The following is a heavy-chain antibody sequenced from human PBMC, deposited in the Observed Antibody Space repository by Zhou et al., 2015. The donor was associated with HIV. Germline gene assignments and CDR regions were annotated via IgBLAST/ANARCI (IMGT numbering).Heavy chain of an antibody. Sequence: QVQLVQSGAEVKRPGSSVKVSCKASGGTFSSYAISWVRQAPGQGLEWMGGIIPIFGTANYAQKFQGRVTITADESTSTAYMELSSLRSEDTAVYYCARPRNRGIAVAGTNRDAFDIWGQGTMVTVSS. V-gene: IGHV1-69*12. CDR2: IIPIFGTA. CDR3: ARPRNRGIAVAGTNRDAFDI. D-gene: IGHD6-19*01. J-gene: IGHJ3*02. CDR1: GGTFSSYA.